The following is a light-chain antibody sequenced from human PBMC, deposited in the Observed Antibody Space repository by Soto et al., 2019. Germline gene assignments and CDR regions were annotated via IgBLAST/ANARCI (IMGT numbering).Light chain of an antibody. CDR2: GAS. CDR1: QSVGTN. V-gene: IGKV3D-15*01. Sequence: EVVMTQSPATLSMSPGERATLACRASQSVGTNLVWYQQKPGQSPRXLMYGASTGATGIPARFSGSGSGTEFTLTISSLQSEDFEIYDCQQYKDWTWTFGQGTKVDIK. J-gene: IGKJ1*01. CDR3: QQYKDWTWT.